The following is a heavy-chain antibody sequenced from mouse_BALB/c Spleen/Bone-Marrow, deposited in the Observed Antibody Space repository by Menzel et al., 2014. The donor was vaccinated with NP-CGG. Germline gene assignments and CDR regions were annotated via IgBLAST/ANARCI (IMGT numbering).Heavy chain of an antibody. CDR1: DYTFTSYW. D-gene: IGHD6-1*01. Sequence: QVQLQQPGPELVRPGASVKTSCKASDYTFTSYWMHWVKQRPGQGLEWIGMIDPSNSETRLNLKFKDKATLNVDESSNTAYMHLSSLTSEDSAVYYCARTFQPRRAMDYWGQGSSVTVSS. J-gene: IGHJ4*01. CDR3: ARTFQPRRAMDY. V-gene: IGHV1-74*01. CDR2: IDPSNSET.